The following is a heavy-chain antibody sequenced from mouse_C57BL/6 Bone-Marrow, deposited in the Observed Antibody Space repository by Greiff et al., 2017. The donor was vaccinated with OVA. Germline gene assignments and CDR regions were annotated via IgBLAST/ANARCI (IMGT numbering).Heavy chain of an antibody. CDR3: HSYYFDY. V-gene: IGHV1-64*01. D-gene: IGHD2-12*01. J-gene: IGHJ2*01. CDR2: FHPNSGST. CDR1: GYTFTSYW. Sequence: QVQLQQPGAELVKPGASVKLSCKASGYTFTSYWMHWVKQRPGQGLEWIGMFHPNSGSTNYNEKFKGKATLTVDKSSSTAYMQLSCLTSEDSAFYCCHSYYFDYWGQGTTLTVTS.